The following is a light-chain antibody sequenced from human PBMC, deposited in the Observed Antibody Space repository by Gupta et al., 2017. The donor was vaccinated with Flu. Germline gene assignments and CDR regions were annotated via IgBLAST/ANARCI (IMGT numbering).Light chain of an antibody. CDR2: EVS. V-gene: IGLV2-8*01. CDR3: SSYAGRNNWV. Sequence: SVTISCTGTNSDVGAYNYVSWYQQNPGKAPKLMISEVSKRPSGVPDRFSGSKSGNTASLTVSGLQAEDEADYYCSSYAGRNNWVFGGGTKLTVL. J-gene: IGLJ3*02. CDR1: NSDVGAYNY.